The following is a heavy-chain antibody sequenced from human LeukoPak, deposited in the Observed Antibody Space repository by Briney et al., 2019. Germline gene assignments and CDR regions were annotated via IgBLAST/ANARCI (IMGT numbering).Heavy chain of an antibody. CDR2: IGTAGDT. CDR3: AGGGGPVRGAANINDYYYYYGMDV. Sequence: GWSLRLSCAASGFTFSSYDMHWVRQATGKGLEWVSAIGTAGDTYYPGSVKGRFTISRENAKSSLYLQMNSLRAGDTAVYYCAGGGGPVRGAANINDYYYYYGMDVWGQGTTVTVSS. V-gene: IGHV3-13*01. D-gene: IGHD3-10*01. CDR1: GFTFSSYD. J-gene: IGHJ6*02.